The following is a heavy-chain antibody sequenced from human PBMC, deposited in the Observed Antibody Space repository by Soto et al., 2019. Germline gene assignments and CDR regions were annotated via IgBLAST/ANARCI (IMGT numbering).Heavy chain of an antibody. CDR2: IYYSGST. CDR3: ARRRDDFWSGYFLSSYYYGMDV. V-gene: IGHV4-39*01. J-gene: IGHJ6*02. D-gene: IGHD3-3*01. Sequence: SETLSLTCTVSGGSISSSSYYWGWIRQPPGKGLEWIGSIYYSGSTYYNPSLKSRVTISVDTSKNQFSLKLSSVTAADTAVYYCARRRDDFWSGYFLSSYYYGMDVWRQGTTVTVSS. CDR1: GGSISSSSYY.